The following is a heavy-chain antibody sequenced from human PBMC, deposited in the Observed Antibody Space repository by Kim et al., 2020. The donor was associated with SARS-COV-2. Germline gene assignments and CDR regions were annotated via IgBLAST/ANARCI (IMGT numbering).Heavy chain of an antibody. CDR2: IYTSENT. Sequence: SETLSLTCTVSGDSISSYYWSWIRQPAGKGLEWIGRIYTSENTNYNPSLKSRVTISVDTSKNQFSLKLTSVTAADTAVYYCATSRGNSGQIREFDYWGQGTLVTVSS. V-gene: IGHV4-4*07. D-gene: IGHD5-12*01. CDR1: GDSISSYY. J-gene: IGHJ4*02. CDR3: ATSRGNSGQIREFDY.